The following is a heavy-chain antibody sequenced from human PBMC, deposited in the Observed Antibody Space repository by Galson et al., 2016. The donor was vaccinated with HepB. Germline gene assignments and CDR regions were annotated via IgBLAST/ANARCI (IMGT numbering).Heavy chain of an antibody. D-gene: IGHD3-3*01. CDR3: ATDSDDFFNYFDP. CDR2: LSYDGSKK. J-gene: IGHJ5*02. CDR1: GFTLSSYA. Sequence: SLRLSCAASGFTLSSYAMHWVRQAPGKGLEWVAVLSYDGSKKLYADSVMGRFTISRDNSKNTLYLQMTSRRPEDTAVYYCATDSDDFFNYFDPWGQGTLVTVSS. V-gene: IGHV3-30*04.